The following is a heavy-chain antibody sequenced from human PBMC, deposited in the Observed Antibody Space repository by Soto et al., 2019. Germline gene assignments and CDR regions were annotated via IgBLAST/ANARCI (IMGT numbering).Heavy chain of an antibody. CDR3: ARAGRYQPLLFDY. Sequence: SETLSLTCPVSGGSISSGGYYWSWIRQHPGKGLEWIGYIYYSGSTYYNPSLKSRVTISVDTSKNQFSLKLSSVTAADTAVYYCARAGRYQPLLFDYWGQGTLVTVSS. V-gene: IGHV4-31*03. CDR2: IYYSGST. D-gene: IGHD2-2*01. J-gene: IGHJ4*02. CDR1: GGSISSGGYY.